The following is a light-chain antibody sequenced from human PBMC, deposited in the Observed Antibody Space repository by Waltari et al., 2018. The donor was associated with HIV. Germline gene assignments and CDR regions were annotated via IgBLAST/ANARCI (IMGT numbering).Light chain of an antibody. V-gene: IGLV1-47*01. CDR1: DSTVGSRP. Sequence: QSVLTPPPSASGTPGHRVVSSCSGGDSTVGSRPVYWYPQVPGTAPKLPIYRWSQRPSGVPDRFSGSQSCTSASLIISGLRSQDEAVYYCASWDVARTGRWVFGGGTKVTVL. J-gene: IGLJ3*02. CDR2: RWS. CDR3: ASWDVARTGRWV.